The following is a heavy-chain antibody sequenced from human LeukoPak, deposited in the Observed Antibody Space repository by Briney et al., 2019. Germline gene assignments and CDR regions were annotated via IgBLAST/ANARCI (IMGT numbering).Heavy chain of an antibody. CDR2: IYHSGST. Sequence: SETLSLTCTVSGGSISSGGYYWSWIRQPPGKGLEWIGYIYHSGSTYYNPSLKSRVTISVDRSKNQFSLKLSSVTAADTAVYYCAREHSGYSGHYYYYGMDVWGQGTTVTVSS. J-gene: IGHJ6*02. CDR3: AREHSGYSGHYYYYGMDV. CDR1: GGSISSGGYY. D-gene: IGHD5-12*01. V-gene: IGHV4-30-2*01.